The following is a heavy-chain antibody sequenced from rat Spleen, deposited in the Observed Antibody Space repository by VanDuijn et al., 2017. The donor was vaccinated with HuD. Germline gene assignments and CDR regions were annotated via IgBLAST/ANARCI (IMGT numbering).Heavy chain of an antibody. V-gene: IGHV5-31*01. CDR3: ARSVFDY. CDR2: ITSTGDNI. J-gene: IGHJ2*01. Sequence: EVQLVESGGGLVQPGRSLKLSCEASGFIFNNYWMTWIRQAPGKGLEWVASITSTGDNIYYPDSVKGRFSISRDNAESTLYLQMDSLRSEDTATYYCARSVFDYWGQGVMVTVSS. CDR1: GFIFNNYW.